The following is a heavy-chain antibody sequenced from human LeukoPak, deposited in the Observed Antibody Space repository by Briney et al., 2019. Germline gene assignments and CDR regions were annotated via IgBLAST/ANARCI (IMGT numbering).Heavy chain of an antibody. J-gene: IGHJ4*02. V-gene: IGHV3-74*01. CDR1: GFTFSAFW. CDR2: INPDGTTT. CDR3: AKDMGGAVAGFDY. Sequence: PGGSLRLSCAASGFTFSAFWMHWVRQAPGKGLVWVSHINPDGTTTTYADSVKGRFTISRDNAKNSLYLQMNSLRAEDTALYYCAKDMGGAVAGFDYWGQGTLVTVSS. D-gene: IGHD6-19*01.